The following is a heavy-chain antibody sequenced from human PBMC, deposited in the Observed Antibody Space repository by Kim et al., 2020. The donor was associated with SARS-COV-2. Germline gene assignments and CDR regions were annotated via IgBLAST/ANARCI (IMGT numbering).Heavy chain of an antibody. Sequence: SETLSLTCTVSGGSISSGGYYWSWIRQHPGKGLEWIGYIYYSGSTYYNPSLKSRVTISVDTSKNQFSLKLSSVTAADTAVDYCASDPLKYPVPLGYYYYYGMDVWGQGTTVTVSS. CDR2: IYYSGST. V-gene: IGHV4-31*03. CDR1: GGSISSGGYY. J-gene: IGHJ6*02. D-gene: IGHD2-2*01. CDR3: ASDPLKYPVPLGYYYYYGMDV.